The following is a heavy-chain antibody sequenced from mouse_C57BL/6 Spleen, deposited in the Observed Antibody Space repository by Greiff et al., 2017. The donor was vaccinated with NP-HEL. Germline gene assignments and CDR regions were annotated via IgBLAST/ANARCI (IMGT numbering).Heavy chain of an antibody. V-gene: IGHV14-4*01. Sequence: VHVKQSGAELVRPGASVKLSCTASGFNIKDDYMHWVKQRPEQGLEWIGWIDPENGDTEYASKFQGKATITADTSSNTAYLQLRSLTSEDTAVYYCTTTSRDYWDQVTTLTVSS. CDR1: GFNIKDDY. CDR2: IDPENGDT. CDR3: TTTSRDY. D-gene: IGHD3-3*01. J-gene: IGHJ2*01.